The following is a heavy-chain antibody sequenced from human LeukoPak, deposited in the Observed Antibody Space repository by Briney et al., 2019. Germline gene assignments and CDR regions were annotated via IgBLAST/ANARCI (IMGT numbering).Heavy chain of an antibody. J-gene: IGHJ4*02. D-gene: IGHD1-1*01. CDR2: IKQDGTEK. CDR1: GFTFSSYW. V-gene: IGHV3-7*01. Sequence: GGSLRLSCAASGFTFSSYWMSWVRQAPGKGLEWVANIKQDGTEKYYVDSVKGRFTISRDNAKNSLSLQMSSLRDEDTAVYYCARGYIWNNYFDYWGQGSLVTVSS. CDR3: ARGYIWNNYFDY.